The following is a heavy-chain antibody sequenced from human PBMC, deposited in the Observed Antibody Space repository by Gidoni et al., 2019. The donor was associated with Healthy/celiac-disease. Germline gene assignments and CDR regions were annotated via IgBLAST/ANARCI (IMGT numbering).Heavy chain of an antibody. CDR3: ARGRSRDFWSGNDQYNWCDP. J-gene: IGHJ5*02. D-gene: IGHD3-3*01. CDR2: INPNSGST. Sequence: QVHLVQSGADVSKPVASVKVSCQSSGSTFTGCYIDWVRQASEQGVEWMGWINPNSGSTNYAQKFQGRLTMTRNTSITTSYMQLSRLRSDDTAVYYCARGRSRDFWSGNDQYNWCDPWGQGTLVTVSS. CDR1: GSTFTGCY. V-gene: IGHV1-2*02.